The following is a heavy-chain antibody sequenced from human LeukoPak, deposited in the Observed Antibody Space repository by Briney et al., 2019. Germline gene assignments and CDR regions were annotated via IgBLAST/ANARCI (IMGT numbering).Heavy chain of an antibody. CDR3: ARADDSTDAFDI. CDR2: MNPNSGNT. Sequence: ASVKVSCKASGYTFTSYDINRVRQATGQGLEWMGWMNPNSGNTGYAQKFQGRVTMTRNTSISTAYMELSSLRSEDTAVYYCARADDSTDAFDIWGQGTMVTVSS. CDR1: GYTFTSYD. J-gene: IGHJ3*02. V-gene: IGHV1-8*01. D-gene: IGHD3-22*01.